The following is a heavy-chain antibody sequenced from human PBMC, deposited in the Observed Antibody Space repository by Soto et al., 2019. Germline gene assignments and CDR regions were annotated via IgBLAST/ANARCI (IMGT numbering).Heavy chain of an antibody. CDR3: ARDEGRGYSSGWYYYYGMDV. CDR2: ISSSSSYI. J-gene: IGHJ6*02. Sequence: GGSLRLSCAASGFTFSSYSMNWVRQAPGKGLEWVSSISSSSSYIYYADSVKGRFTISRDNAKNSLYLQMNSLRAEDTAVYYCARDEGRGYSSGWYYYYGMDVWGQGTTVTVSS. CDR1: GFTFSSYS. D-gene: IGHD6-19*01. V-gene: IGHV3-21*01.